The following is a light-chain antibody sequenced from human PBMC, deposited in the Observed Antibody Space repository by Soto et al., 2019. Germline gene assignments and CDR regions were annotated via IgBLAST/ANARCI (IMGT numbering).Light chain of an antibody. CDR3: QQRQYWPPIT. CDR2: DTS. Sequence: EIVITQSPASLSLSPGERATLSCRASQSVGSDLAWYQQKPGQAPRLLIYDTSNRATGVPARFSGSGSGTDFTLTISSLEPEDCAIYYCQQRQYWPPITFGQGTRLEIK. J-gene: IGKJ5*01. V-gene: IGKV3-11*01. CDR1: QSVGSD.